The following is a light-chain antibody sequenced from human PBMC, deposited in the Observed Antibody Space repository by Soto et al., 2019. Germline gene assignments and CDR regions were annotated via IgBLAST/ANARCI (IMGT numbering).Light chain of an antibody. V-gene: IGKV3-20*01. J-gene: IGKJ1*01. CDR2: GES. CDR3: QKYGSSTWT. CDR1: QSVSTSY. Sequence: EIVLTQAPGTLSLSPGERATLACRASQSVSTSYLAWYQQKTGQAPRLPSYGESSRATGIPDRFSGSGSVTDLNLTISRLEPEDFAVYYCQKYGSSTWTCGQGTKVDIK.